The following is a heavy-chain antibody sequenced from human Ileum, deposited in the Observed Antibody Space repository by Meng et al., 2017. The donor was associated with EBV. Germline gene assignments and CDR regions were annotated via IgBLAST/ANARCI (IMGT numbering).Heavy chain of an antibody. V-gene: IGHV4-34*01. J-gene: IGHJ4*02. CDR3: ARGFYTYGSSCFDY. D-gene: IGHD6-13*01. CDR1: GGSFSGYY. CDR2: INHSVST. Sequence: GRVQSWEACPLHPSWTLSPTCAVYGGSFSGYYWTWIRQPPGKGLEWIGEINHSVSTNYHPSLKSRVTISVDKNQFSLQLSSVTAADTAVYYCARGFYTYGSSCFDYWGQGTLVTVSS.